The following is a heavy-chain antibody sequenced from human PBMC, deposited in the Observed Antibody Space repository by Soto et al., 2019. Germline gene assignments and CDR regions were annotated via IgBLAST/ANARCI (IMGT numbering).Heavy chain of an antibody. D-gene: IGHD5-18*01. Sequence: PGGSLRLSCAASGFTFSYHALNWVRQAPGKGLEWVAVISYDGDNKYIAESVKGRFTISRDNSKNTVSLQMNSLRAEDTAVYYCAKDCGTAMVGYYYMDVWGKGTTVTVSS. CDR1: GFTFSYHA. J-gene: IGHJ6*03. V-gene: IGHV3-30-3*01. CDR3: AKDCGTAMVGYYYMDV. CDR2: ISYDGDNK.